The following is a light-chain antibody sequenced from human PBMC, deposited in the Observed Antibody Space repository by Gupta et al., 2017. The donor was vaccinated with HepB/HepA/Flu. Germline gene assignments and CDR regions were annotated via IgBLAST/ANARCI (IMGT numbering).Light chain of an antibody. CDR3: QQYNSYSSS. CDR2: KAS. Sequence: DSQMTQSPSTLSASVGDRVTITCRASQSISSWLAWYQQKPGKTPKLLIYKASSLESGVTSRFSGSGSGTEFTLTISSLQPDDFATYYCQQYNSYSSSFGGGTKVEIK. CDR1: QSISSW. V-gene: IGKV1-5*03. J-gene: IGKJ4*01.